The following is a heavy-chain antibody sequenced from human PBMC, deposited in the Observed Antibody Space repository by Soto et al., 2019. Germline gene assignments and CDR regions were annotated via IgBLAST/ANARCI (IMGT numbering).Heavy chain of an antibody. CDR2: INPDSFAT. Sequence: VQLVQSGAELKKPGASVKVSCKASGYTFTDYFIHWVRQAPGQGLQWMGWINPDSFATHYAQSFQGRVTMTRDTSFNTAYMELSRLTSDDTAVYFCARGDYSALQTSRNFYYSYMDVWGNGTAVTVSS. D-gene: IGHD4-4*01. CDR1: GYTFTDYF. J-gene: IGHJ6*03. CDR3: ARGDYSALQTSRNFYYSYMDV. V-gene: IGHV1-2*02.